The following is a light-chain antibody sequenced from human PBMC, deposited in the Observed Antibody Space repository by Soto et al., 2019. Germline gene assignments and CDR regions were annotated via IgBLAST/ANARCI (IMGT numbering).Light chain of an antibody. Sequence: EIVMTQSPATLSLSPGQRATLSCRASQSVSSKLAWYQQKPGQAPRLLIYGASTRATGIPARFSGSGSGTEFTLTISSLQSEDFAVYFCQQYNNWPLAFGQGTRLEIK. CDR1: QSVSSK. CDR3: QQYNNWPLA. CDR2: GAS. J-gene: IGKJ5*01. V-gene: IGKV3-15*01.